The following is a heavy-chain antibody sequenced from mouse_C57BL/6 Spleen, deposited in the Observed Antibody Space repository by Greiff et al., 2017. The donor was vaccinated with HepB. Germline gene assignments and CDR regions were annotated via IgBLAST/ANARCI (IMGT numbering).Heavy chain of an antibody. D-gene: IGHD2-3*01. Sequence: VQLQQPGAELVMPGASVKLSCKASGYTFTSYWMHWVKQRPGQGLEWIGEIDPSDSYTNYNQKFKGKSTLTVDKSSSTAYMQLSSLTSEDSAVYYCAREGQRDGYYDWFAYWGQGTLVTVSA. CDR3: AREGQRDGYYDWFAY. J-gene: IGHJ3*01. CDR2: IDPSDSYT. CDR1: GYTFTSYW. V-gene: IGHV1-69*01.